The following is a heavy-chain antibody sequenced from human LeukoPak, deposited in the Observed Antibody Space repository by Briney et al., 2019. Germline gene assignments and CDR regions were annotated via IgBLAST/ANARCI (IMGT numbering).Heavy chain of an antibody. Sequence: SETLSLTCTVSGGSMSSYYWTWIRQPPGKGLEWIGYIYYSGSTNYNPSLKSRVTISVDTSKNQFSLKLSSVTAADTAVYYCARGGWTGSYYSDWFDPWGQGTLVTVSS. CDR1: GGSMSSYY. V-gene: IGHV4-59*01. CDR3: ARGGWTGSYYSDWFDP. CDR2: IYYSGST. J-gene: IGHJ5*02. D-gene: IGHD1-26*01.